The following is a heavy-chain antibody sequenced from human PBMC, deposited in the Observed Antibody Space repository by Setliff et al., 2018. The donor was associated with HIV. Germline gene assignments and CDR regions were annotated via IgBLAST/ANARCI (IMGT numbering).Heavy chain of an antibody. J-gene: IGHJ3*02. CDR2: IYISGTT. CDR3: AREHCRGGSCNGFDI. Sequence: PSETLSLTCTVSGGSISTSYWNWIRQPPGKGLEWIAYIYISGTTNYNPSLKSRVTISLDTSRNQFSLKLGSVTAAGTAMYYCAREHCRGGSCNGFDIWGQGTMVTVSS. V-gene: IGHV4-4*09. D-gene: IGHD2-15*01. CDR1: GGSISTSY.